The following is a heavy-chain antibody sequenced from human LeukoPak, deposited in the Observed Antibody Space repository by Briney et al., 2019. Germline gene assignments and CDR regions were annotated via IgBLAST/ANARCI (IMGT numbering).Heavy chain of an antibody. CDR2: ITRNSDTI. J-gene: IGHJ6*03. CDR3: ARDRYGANTYVPPNYYYYMDV. D-gene: IGHD4-17*01. V-gene: IGHV3-48*01. CDR1: GFTFSSYS. Sequence: RGSLRLSCAASGFTFSSYSMNWVRQAPGKGLEWVSYITRNSDTIDYADSVKGRFTMSRDNANNLLYLQMNSLRAEDTAVYYCARDRYGANTYVPPNYYYYMDVWGKGTTVTVSS.